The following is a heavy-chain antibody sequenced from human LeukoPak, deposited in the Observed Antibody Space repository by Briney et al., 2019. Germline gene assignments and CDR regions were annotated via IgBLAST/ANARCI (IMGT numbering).Heavy chain of an antibody. CDR1: GFTFSSYG. J-gene: IGHJ4*02. CDR3: AKEEAWGVNAFDY. Sequence: GGSLRLSCAASGFTFSSYGIHWVRQAPGKGLEWVAVIGNDGAAKHYADSVRGRFTISRDNSDNTLHLQMNSLTAEDTAVYYCAKEEAWGVNAFDYWGQGTLVTVSS. D-gene: IGHD3-10*01. V-gene: IGHV3-30*18. CDR2: IGNDGAAK.